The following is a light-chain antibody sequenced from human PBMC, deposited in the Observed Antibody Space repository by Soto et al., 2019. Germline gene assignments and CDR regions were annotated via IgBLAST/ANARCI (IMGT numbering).Light chain of an antibody. CDR1: QSISSW. CDR2: KAS. J-gene: IGKJ4*01. CDR3: QQLYIYPPT. V-gene: IGKV1-5*03. Sequence: DMKMTQSPSTLSAYIRDRVTITCRASQSISSWLAWYQQKPGKAPKLLIYKASSLESGVPSRFSGSGSGTEFTLTISSLQPEDFATYYCQQLYIYPPTFGGGTKVDIK.